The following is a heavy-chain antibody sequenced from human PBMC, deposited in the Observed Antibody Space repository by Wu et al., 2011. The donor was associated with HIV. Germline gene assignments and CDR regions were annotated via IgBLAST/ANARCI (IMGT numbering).Heavy chain of an antibody. CDR1: GGTFSSYA. CDR3: AREGRYSYGYDNNWFDP. Sequence: QVQXVQSGAEVKKPGSSVKVSCKASGGTFSSYAISWVRQAPGQGLEWMGGIIPIFGTANYAQKFQGRVTITTDESTSTAYMELSSLRSEDTAVYYCAREGRYSYGYDNNWFDPWGQGTLVTVSS. J-gene: IGHJ5*02. D-gene: IGHD5-18*01. V-gene: IGHV1-69*05. CDR2: IIPIFGTA.